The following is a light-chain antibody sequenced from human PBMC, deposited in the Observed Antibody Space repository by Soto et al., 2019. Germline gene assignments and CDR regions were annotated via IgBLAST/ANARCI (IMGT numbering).Light chain of an antibody. Sequence: QSVLTQPPSASGTPGQRVTISCSGSSSNIGSNTVNWYQQLPGTAPKLLIYSNNQRPSGVPHRFSGSKSGTSASLAISGLQSEDEADYYCAAWDDSLNVVFGGGTKLTVL. CDR3: AAWDDSLNVV. V-gene: IGLV1-44*01. CDR1: SSNIGSNT. CDR2: SNN. J-gene: IGLJ2*01.